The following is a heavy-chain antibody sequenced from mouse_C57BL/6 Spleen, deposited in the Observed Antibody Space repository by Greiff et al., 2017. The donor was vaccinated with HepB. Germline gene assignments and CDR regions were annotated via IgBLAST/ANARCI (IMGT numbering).Heavy chain of an antibody. CDR2: IHPNSGST. CDR1: GYTFTSYW. CDR3: ASTVVGVDWYFDV. J-gene: IGHJ1*03. V-gene: IGHV1-64*01. D-gene: IGHD1-1*01. Sequence: QVQLQQPGAELVKPGASVKLSCKASGYTFTSYWMHWVKQRPGQGLEWIGMIHPNSGSTNYNEKFKSKATLTVDKSSSTAYMQLSSLTSEDSAVYYCASTVVGVDWYFDVWGTGTTVTVSS.